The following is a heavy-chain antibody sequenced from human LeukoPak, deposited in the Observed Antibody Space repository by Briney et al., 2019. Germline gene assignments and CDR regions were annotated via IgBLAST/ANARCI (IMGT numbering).Heavy chain of an antibody. CDR2: MSYDGSNK. CDR1: GFTFSSYG. Sequence: GGSLRLSCAASGFTFSSYGMHWVRQAPGKGLEWVAVMSYDGSNKYYADSVKGRFTISRDNSKNTLYLQMNSLRAEDTAVYYCAKRIPNYDILTGYPTYGMDVWGKGTTVTVSS. V-gene: IGHV3-30*18. CDR3: AKRIPNYDILTGYPTYGMDV. D-gene: IGHD3-9*01. J-gene: IGHJ6*04.